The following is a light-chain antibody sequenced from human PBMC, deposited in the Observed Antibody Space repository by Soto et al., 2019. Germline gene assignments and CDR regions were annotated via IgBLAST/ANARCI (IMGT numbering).Light chain of an antibody. CDR1: SSDVGGYNN. CDR3: SSYTSSSSPV. J-gene: IGLJ2*01. Sequence: QSALTQPASVSGSPGQSITISCTGTSSDVGGYNNVSWYQQHPGKAPKLMIYDVSNRPSGVSNRFCGSKSDTTASLTTSGLQDEDDAYYYCSSYTSSSSPVFGGGTKVTVL. CDR2: DVS. V-gene: IGLV2-14*01.